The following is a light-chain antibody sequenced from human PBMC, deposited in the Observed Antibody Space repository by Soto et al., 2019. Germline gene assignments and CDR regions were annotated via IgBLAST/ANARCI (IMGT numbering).Light chain of an antibody. V-gene: IGLV2-14*01. CDR1: SSDVGGFNY. Sequence: QSALTQPASVSGSPGQSITISCTGTSSDVGGFNYVSWYQHHPGKAPKLMIYEVSNRPSGVSNRFSGSKSGNTASLTISRLQAEDDADYYCSSYTSSSTLDVFGTGTKGTVL. CDR3: SSYTSSSTLDV. CDR2: EVS. J-gene: IGLJ1*01.